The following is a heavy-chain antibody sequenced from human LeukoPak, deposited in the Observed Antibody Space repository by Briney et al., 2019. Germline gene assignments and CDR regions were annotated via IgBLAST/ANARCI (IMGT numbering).Heavy chain of an antibody. Sequence: ASVKVSCKASGYTFTGYYMHWVRQAPGQGLEWMGWINPNSGGTNYAQKFQGRVTMTRDTSISTAYMELSRLRSDDTAVYYCARCQRWLQVRCGAFDIWGQGTLVTVSS. J-gene: IGHJ4*02. CDR3: ARCQRWLQVRCGAFDI. V-gene: IGHV1-2*02. CDR1: GYTFTGYY. CDR2: INPNSGGT. D-gene: IGHD5-24*01.